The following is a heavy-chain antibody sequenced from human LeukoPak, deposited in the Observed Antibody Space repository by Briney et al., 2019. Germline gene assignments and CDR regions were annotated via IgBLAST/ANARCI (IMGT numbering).Heavy chain of an antibody. CDR2: IKDDGSEK. D-gene: IGHD3-22*01. CDR3: ARGGEGSSGPKRN. Sequence: GGSLRLSCVDSAFTYSSYWMGWVRQAPGKGLEWVANIKDDGSEKYYVDSVKGRFTISRDNAENSLYLQMNSLRAEDTAVYYCARGGEGSSGPKRNWGQGTLVTVSS. J-gene: IGHJ4*02. V-gene: IGHV3-7*01. CDR1: AFTYSSYW.